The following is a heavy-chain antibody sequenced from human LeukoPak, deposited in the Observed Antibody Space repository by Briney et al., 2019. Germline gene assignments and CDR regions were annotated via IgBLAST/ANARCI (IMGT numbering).Heavy chain of an antibody. CDR1: GGSISSYY. V-gene: IGHV4-59*01. D-gene: IGHD1-26*01. CDR3: ARDVRRGSFYFDY. CDR2: IHYSGTT. Sequence: TSETLSLTCTVSGGSISSYYWSWIRQPPGQGLVWIGYIHYSGTTNYNPSLKGRVTISVDTSKNQFSLKLTSVTAADTAVYYCARDVRRGSFYFDYWGQGTLVTVSS. J-gene: IGHJ4*02.